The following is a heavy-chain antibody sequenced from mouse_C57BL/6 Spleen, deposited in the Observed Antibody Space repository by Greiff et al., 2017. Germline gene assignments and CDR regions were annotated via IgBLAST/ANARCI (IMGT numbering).Heavy chain of an antibody. D-gene: IGHD2-4*01. Sequence: EVKVEESGGGLVQPGGSMKLSCVASGFTFSNYWMNWVRQSPEKGLEWVAQIRLKSDNYATHYAESVKGRFTISRDDSKSSVYLQMNNLRAEDTGIYYCTLYYDYDGYFDVWGTGTTVTVSS. CDR1: GFTFSNYW. CDR3: TLYYDYDGYFDV. CDR2: IRLKSDNYAT. J-gene: IGHJ1*03. V-gene: IGHV6-3*01.